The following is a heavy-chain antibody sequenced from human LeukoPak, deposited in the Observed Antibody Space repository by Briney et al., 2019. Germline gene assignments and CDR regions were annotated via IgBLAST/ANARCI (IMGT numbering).Heavy chain of an antibody. CDR2: ISAYNGNT. CDR3: ARDPLAYCGGDCYSVGCVDY. CDR1: GYTFTSYG. J-gene: IGHJ4*02. Sequence: ASVKVSCKASGYTFTSYGISWVRQAPGQRLEWMGWISAYNGNTNYAQKLQGRVTMTTDTSTSTAYMELRSLRSDDTAVYYCARDPLAYCGGDCYSVGCVDYWGQGTLVTVSS. V-gene: IGHV1-18*01. D-gene: IGHD2-21*02.